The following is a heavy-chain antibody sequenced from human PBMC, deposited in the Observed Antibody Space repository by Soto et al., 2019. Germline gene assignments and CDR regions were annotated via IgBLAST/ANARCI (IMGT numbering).Heavy chain of an antibody. J-gene: IGHJ3*02. CDR1: GYSFTSYW. D-gene: IGHD1-26*01. V-gene: IGHV5-51*01. Sequence: GESLRISCKGSGYSFTSYWIGWVRQMPGKGLEWMGIIYPGDSDTRYSPSFQGQVTISADKSISTAYLQWSSLKASDTAMYYCARPRVLGHCSPSGRSNASDIPGPALMLTV. CDR3: ARPRVLGHCSPSGRSNASDI. CDR2: IYPGDSDT.